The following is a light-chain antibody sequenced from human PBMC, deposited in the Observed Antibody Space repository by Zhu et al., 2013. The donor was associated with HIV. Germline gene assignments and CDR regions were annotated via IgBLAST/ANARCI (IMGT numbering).Light chain of an antibody. CDR3: QQYGRSPLT. CDR1: QSVDTN. V-gene: IGKV3-20*01. J-gene: IGKJ4*01. CDR2: GAS. Sequence: EVVLTQSPVTLSVSPGERATLSCRTSQSVDTNLAWYQQKPGQAPRLLIYGASNRATGIPDRFSGSGSGTDFTLTISRLEPEDFAVYYCQQYGRSPLTFGGGTK.